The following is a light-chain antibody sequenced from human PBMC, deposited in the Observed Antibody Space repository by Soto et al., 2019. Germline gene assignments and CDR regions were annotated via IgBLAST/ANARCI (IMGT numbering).Light chain of an antibody. J-gene: IGKJ3*01. CDR3: QQYNSYSQFT. V-gene: IGKV1-5*03. CDR2: KAS. CDR1: QSISSW. Sequence: DIQMTQSPSTLSASVGDRVTITCRASQSISSWLAWYQQKPGKAPKLLIYKASSLESGVPSRFSCSGSGTEFTLTISSLQPDDFATYYCQQYNSYSQFTFGPGTKVDIK.